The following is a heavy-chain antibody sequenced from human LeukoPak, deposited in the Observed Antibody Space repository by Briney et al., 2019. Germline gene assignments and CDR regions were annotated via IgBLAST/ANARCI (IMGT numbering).Heavy chain of an antibody. CDR1: GFTFRTYA. D-gene: IGHD3-9*01. J-gene: IGHJ5*02. V-gene: IGHV3-23*01. CDR3: AKGPGLNWFDP. CDR2: ISSGGST. Sequence: GGSLRLSCVASGFTFRTYAMSWVRQAPGKGLGWVSGISSGGSTYYADSVKGRFTIPRDSSKNTLYLQMNSLRAEDTAVYYCAKGPGLNWFDPWGQGTLVTVSS.